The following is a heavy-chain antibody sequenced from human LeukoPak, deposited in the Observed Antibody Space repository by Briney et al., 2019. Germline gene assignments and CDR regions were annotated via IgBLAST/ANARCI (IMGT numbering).Heavy chain of an antibody. J-gene: IGHJ4*02. V-gene: IGHV4-34*01. CDR2: INHSGST. CDR1: GVSFSGYY. Sequence: SETLSLTCAVYGVSFSGYYWSWIRQPPGKGLEWVGEINHSGSTNYNPSLKSRVTISVDTSKNQFSLKLSSVTAADTAVYYCARGLRLGELSLLALFDYWGQGTLVTVSS. CDR3: ARGLRLGELSLLALFDY. D-gene: IGHD3-16*02.